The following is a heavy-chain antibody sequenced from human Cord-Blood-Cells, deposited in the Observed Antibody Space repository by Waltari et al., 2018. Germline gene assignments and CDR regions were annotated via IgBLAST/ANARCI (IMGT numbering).Heavy chain of an antibody. Sequence: QVQLQQWGAGLLKPSETLSLTCAVYGGSFSGYYWRWIRQPPGKGLEWIGEINHSGSTNYNPSLKSRVTISVDTSKNQFSLKLSSVTAADTAVYYCARRAYDILTGYSDAFDIWGQGTMVTVSS. CDR1: GGSFSGYY. CDR3: ARRAYDILTGYSDAFDI. J-gene: IGHJ3*02. CDR2: INHSGST. D-gene: IGHD3-9*01. V-gene: IGHV4-34*01.